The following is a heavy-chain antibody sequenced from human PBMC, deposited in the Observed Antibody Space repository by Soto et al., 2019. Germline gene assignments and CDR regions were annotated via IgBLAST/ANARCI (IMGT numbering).Heavy chain of an antibody. D-gene: IGHD1-7*01. CDR3: ARKGRGWNYDY. Sequence: ETLSLTCAVYGGSFSGYYWSWIRQPPGKGLEWIGEINHSGSTNYNPSLKSRVTISVDTSKNQFSLKLSSVTAADTAVYYCARKGRGWNYDYWGQGTLVTVSS. V-gene: IGHV4-34*01. CDR2: INHSGST. J-gene: IGHJ4*02. CDR1: GGSFSGYY.